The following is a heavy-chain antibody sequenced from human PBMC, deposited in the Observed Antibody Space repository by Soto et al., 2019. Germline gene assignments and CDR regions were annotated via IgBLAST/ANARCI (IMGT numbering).Heavy chain of an antibody. CDR2: ISAYNGNT. V-gene: IGHV1-18*01. Sequence: ASVKVSCKASGYTFASYASRWVRQAPGQGLEWMGWISAYNGNTNYAQKLQGRVTMTTDTSTSTAYMELRSLRSDDTAVYYCARDAPPEDYWGQGTLLTVSS. CDR3: ARDAPPEDY. CDR1: GYTFASYA. J-gene: IGHJ4*02.